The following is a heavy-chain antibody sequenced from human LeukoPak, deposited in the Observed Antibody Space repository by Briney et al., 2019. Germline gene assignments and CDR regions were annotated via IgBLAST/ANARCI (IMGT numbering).Heavy chain of an antibody. V-gene: IGHV1-18*01. CDR2: ISAYNGNT. J-gene: IGHJ4*02. CDR1: GYTFTSYG. D-gene: IGHD1-26*01. CDR3: ARAHPYSGSATASNDY. Sequence: ASVKVSCKASGYTFTSYGISWVRQAPGQGLEWMGWISAYNGNTNYAQKLQGRVTMTTDTSTCTAYMELRSLRSDDTAVYYCARAHPYSGSATASNDYWGQGTLVTVSS.